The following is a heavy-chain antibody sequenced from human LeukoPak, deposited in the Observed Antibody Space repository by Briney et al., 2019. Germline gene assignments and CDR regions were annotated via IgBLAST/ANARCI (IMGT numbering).Heavy chain of an antibody. CDR2: ISNSGGGT. CDR3: AKGSYYDSSGSFYFDY. Sequence: GSLRLSCAASGFTFSSYAMSWVRQAPGKGLEWVSAISNSGGGTYYADSVKGRFTISRDNSKNTLYVQVNSLGTEDTAAYYCAKGSYYDSSGSFYFDYWGQGTLVTVSS. V-gene: IGHV3-23*01. D-gene: IGHD3-22*01. CDR1: GFTFSSYA. J-gene: IGHJ4*02.